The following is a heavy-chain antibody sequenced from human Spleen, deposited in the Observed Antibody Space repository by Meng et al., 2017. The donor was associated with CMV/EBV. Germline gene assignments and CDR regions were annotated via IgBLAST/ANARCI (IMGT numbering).Heavy chain of an antibody. Sequence: ASVNVSCKASGYTFTRYEINWVRQASGQGPEWMGWMDPNTGDTDYAQQFHGRVTITRSTPITTVYLEMSSLRSEDTALYYCAIGYCSTMKCAGGLDNWGQGTLVTVSS. CDR3: AIGYCSTMKCAGGLDN. D-gene: IGHD2-2*01. V-gene: IGHV1-8*03. J-gene: IGHJ4*02. CDR2: MDPNTGDT. CDR1: GYTFTRYE.